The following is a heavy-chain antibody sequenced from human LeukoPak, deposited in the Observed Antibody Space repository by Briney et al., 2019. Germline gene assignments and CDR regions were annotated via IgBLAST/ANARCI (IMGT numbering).Heavy chain of an antibody. CDR3: TRAGYSSSWYSSGYYYGMDV. D-gene: IGHD6-13*01. CDR1: GFTFGDYA. Sequence: PGRSLRLSCTASGFTFGDYAMSWFRQAPGKGLEWVGFIRGKAYGGTTEYAASVKGRFTISRDDSKSIAYLQMNSLKTEDTAVYYCTRAGYSSSWYSSGYYYGMDVWGQGTTVTVSS. CDR2: IRGKAYGGTT. V-gene: IGHV3-49*03. J-gene: IGHJ6*02.